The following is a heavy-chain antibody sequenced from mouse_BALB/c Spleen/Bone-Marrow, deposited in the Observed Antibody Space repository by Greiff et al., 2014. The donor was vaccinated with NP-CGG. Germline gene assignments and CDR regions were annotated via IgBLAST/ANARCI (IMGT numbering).Heavy chain of an antibody. CDR1: GFNIKDTY. CDR3: AFYYYGSSGFAS. J-gene: IGHJ3*01. V-gene: IGHV14-3*02. CDR2: IDPANGNT. D-gene: IGHD1-1*01. Sequence: VHVKQSGAELVKPGASVKLSCTASGFNIKDTYMHWVKQRPEQGLEWIGRIDPANGNTKYDPKFQGKATITADTSSNTAYLQLSSLTSEDTAVYYCAFYYYGSSGFASWGPGTLVSVS.